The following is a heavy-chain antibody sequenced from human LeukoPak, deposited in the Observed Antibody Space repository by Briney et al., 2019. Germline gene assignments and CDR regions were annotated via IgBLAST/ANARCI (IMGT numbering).Heavy chain of an antibody. Sequence: PSQTLSLTCSVSGGSISSGSYYWSWIRQPAGKGLEWIGRIYTSGSTNYNPSLKSRVTISLDTSKNQFSLKLSSVTAADTAVYYCARVPGGALNWFDPWGQGTLVTVSS. CDR2: IYTSGST. CDR3: ARVPGGALNWFDP. D-gene: IGHD1-1*01. CDR1: GGSISSGSYY. V-gene: IGHV4-61*02. J-gene: IGHJ5*02.